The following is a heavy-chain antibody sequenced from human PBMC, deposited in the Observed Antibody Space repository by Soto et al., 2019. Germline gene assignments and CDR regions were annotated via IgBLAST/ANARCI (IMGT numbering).Heavy chain of an antibody. CDR3: ARGALYSYGSYFDC. Sequence: WCSLRLSSSACGVAVSTDYLIWCRQAPGMGLECVSVIYDDGATYYADSVRGRFTISRDNSKNTPYLQMNSLRAEDTAVYFCARGALYSYGSYFDCWGQGTPVTVSS. CDR2: IYDDGAT. CDR1: GVAVSTDY. V-gene: IGHV3-53*01. D-gene: IGHD5-18*01. J-gene: IGHJ4*02.